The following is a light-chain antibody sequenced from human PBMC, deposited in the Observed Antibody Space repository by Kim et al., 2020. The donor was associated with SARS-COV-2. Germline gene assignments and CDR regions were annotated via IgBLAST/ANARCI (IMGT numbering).Light chain of an antibody. CDR2: EVN. CDR1: SSDVGGYNR. Sequence: QSVLTQPPSVSGSPGQSVTISCTGTSSDVGGYNRVSWYQQPPGTAPKVIIYEVNKRPSGVPGRFSGSKSGNTASLTISGLQAEDEADYYCSSYINTNTVIFGGGTQLTVL. V-gene: IGLV2-18*02. CDR3: SSYINTNTVI. J-gene: IGLJ2*01.